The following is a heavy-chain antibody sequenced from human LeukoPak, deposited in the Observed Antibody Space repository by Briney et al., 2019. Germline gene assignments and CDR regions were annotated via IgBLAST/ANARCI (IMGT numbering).Heavy chain of an antibody. D-gene: IGHD3-10*01. CDR2: IIPIFGTA. Sequence: ASVKVSCKASGGTFSSYAISWVRQAPGQGLEWMGGIIPIFGTANYAQKFQGRVTITADKSRSTAYMELSSLRSEDTAVYYCARVPRPLLWFGEHENNWFDPWGQGTLVTVSS. V-gene: IGHV1-69*06. CDR3: ARVPRPLLWFGEHENNWFDP. CDR1: GGTFSSYA. J-gene: IGHJ5*02.